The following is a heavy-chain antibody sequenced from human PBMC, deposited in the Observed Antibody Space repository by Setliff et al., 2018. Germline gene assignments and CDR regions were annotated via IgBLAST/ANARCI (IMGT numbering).Heavy chain of an antibody. CDR3: ARDGSSSWYAGMD. Sequence: SETLSLTCAVYGGSFSGYYWSWIRQPPGKRLEWIGEIIHSGSTNYNPSLKSRVTISMDTSKNQFSLKVSSVTAADTAVYYCARDGSSSWYAGMDWGQGTLVTVS. CDR1: GGSFSGYY. V-gene: IGHV4-34*12. CDR2: IIHSGST. J-gene: IGHJ4*02. D-gene: IGHD6-13*01.